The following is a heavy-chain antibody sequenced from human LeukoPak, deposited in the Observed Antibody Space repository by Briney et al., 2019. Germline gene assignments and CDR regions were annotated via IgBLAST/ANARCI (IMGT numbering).Heavy chain of an antibody. CDR2: ITTSSGYI. J-gene: IGHJ4*02. V-gene: IGHV3-21*01. D-gene: IGHD3-10*01. Sequence: GGSLRLSCTVSGFTVSSNSMSWVRQAPGKGLEWVSSITTSSGYIYYSDSVRGRFTISRDNAKNSLYLQMNSLRAEDTAVYYCARVDRFGESTHYFDDWGQGTLVTVSS. CDR1: GFTVSSNS. CDR3: ARVDRFGESTHYFDD.